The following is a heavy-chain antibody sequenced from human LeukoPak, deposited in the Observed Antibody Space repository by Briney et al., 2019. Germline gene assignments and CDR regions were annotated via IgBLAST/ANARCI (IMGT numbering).Heavy chain of an antibody. Sequence: PGGSLRLSCAAYGFTFSSYAMSWVRQAPGKGLEWVSTISGSFGSTYYADSVEGRFTISRDNSKNTMSLQLNSLRAEDTAVYYCAQTPKIVTTPRFDYWGQGTLVTVSS. D-gene: IGHD5-12*01. J-gene: IGHJ4*02. CDR1: GFTFSSYA. CDR3: AQTPKIVTTPRFDY. CDR2: ISGSFGST. V-gene: IGHV3-23*01.